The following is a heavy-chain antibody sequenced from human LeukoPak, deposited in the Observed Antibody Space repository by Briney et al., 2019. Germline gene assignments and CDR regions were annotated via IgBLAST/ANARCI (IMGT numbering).Heavy chain of an antibody. CDR3: ARRSQGAYLDAFDI. J-gene: IGHJ3*02. V-gene: IGHV4-59*08. D-gene: IGHD2-2*01. CDR2: IYYSGST. CDR1: GGSISSYY. Sequence: PSETLSLTCTVPGGSISSYYWNWFRQPPGKGLEWIGYIYYSGSTSYNPSLKSRVTISIDTSKNQFSLKLSSVTAADTAVYYCARRSQGAYLDAFDIWGQGTMVTVSS.